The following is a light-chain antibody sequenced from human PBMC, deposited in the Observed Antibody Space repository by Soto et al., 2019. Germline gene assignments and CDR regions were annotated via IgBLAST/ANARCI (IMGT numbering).Light chain of an antibody. V-gene: IGLV1-40*01. CDR1: SSNIGAGYD. CDR2: GNS. Sequence: QAVVTQPPSVSGAPGQRVTISCTGSSSNIGAGYDVHWYQQLPGTAPKLLIYGNSNRPSGVPDRFSGSKSGTSASLAITGLQAEDEADYYCQSYDSSLSGGFGTGTQLTVL. CDR3: QSYDSSLSGG. J-gene: IGLJ1*01.